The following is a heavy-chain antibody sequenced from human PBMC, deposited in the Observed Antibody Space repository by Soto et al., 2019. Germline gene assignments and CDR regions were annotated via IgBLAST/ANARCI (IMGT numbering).Heavy chain of an antibody. CDR2: IYYSGRT. CDR1: GGSVNNANYF. J-gene: IGHJ6*02. CDR3: ARDADYGGSRGGMDV. Sequence: QVRLEESGPGLVKPSETLSLIFSVSGGSVNNANYFWNWIRHHPENGLEWIGYIYYSGRTRYNPSFKTRATLSIDTTKDQFSLRLNSVTVADTAVYFCARDADYGGSRGGMDVWGRGTTVTVSS. D-gene: IGHD4-17*01. V-gene: IGHV4-31*03.